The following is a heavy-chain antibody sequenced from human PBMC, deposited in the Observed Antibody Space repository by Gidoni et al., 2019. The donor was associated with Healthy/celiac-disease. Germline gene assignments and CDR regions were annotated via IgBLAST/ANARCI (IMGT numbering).Heavy chain of an antibody. V-gene: IGHV3-23*01. Sequence: VQLLESGGGLVQPGGSLRLSCAASGFTFSSYAMSWVRQAPGKGLEWVSAISGSGGSTYYADSVKGRFTISRDNSKNTLYLQMNSLRAEDTAVYYCEKDLAEWLTMYYFDYWGQGTLVTVSS. CDR3: EKDLAEWLTMYYFDY. CDR2: ISGSGGST. D-gene: IGHD3-3*01. J-gene: IGHJ4*02. CDR1: GFTFSSYA.